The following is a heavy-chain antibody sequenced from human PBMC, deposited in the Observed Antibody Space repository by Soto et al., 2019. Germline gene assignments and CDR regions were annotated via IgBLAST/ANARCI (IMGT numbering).Heavy chain of an antibody. D-gene: IGHD3-3*01. V-gene: IGHV3-30*18. CDR2: ISYDGSNK. CDR3: AKDVGWSLDY. Sequence: QVQLVESGGGVVQPGRSLRLSCAASGFTFSSYGMHWVRQAPGKGLEWVAVISYDGSNKYYADSVKGRFTISRDNSKNTLYLQMNSLRAEDTAGYYCAKDVGWSLDYWGQGTLVTVSS. CDR1: GFTFSSYG. J-gene: IGHJ4*02.